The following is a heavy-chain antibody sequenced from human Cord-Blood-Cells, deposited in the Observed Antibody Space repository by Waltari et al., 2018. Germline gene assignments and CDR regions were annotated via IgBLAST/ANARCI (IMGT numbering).Heavy chain of an antibody. CDR1: GFTFSRYW. D-gene: IGHD1-26*01. J-gene: IGHJ5*02. CDR2: IKQDGSEK. V-gene: IGHV3-7*01. Sequence: EVQLVESGGGLVQPGGSLRLSCAASGFTFSRYWMSWVRQAPGKGLEWVANIKQDGSEKYYVDSVKGRFTISRDNAKNSLYLQMNSLRAEDTAVYYCARDSGSYYWFDPWGQGTLVTVSS. CDR3: ARDSGSYYWFDP.